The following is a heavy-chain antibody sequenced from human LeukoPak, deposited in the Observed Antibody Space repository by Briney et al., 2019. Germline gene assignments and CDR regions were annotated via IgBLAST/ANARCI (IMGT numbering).Heavy chain of an antibody. V-gene: IGHV4-34*01. Sequence: SENLSLTCAVYGGSFSGYYWSWIRQPPGKGLEWIGEINHSGSTNYNPSLKSRVTISVDTSKNQFSLKLSSVSAADTAVYYCAREPRPRPQLGYCSSTSCSRPYYFDYWGQGTLVTVSS. J-gene: IGHJ4*02. CDR1: GGSFSGYY. D-gene: IGHD2-2*01. CDR2: INHSGST. CDR3: AREPRPRPQLGYCSSTSCSRPYYFDY.